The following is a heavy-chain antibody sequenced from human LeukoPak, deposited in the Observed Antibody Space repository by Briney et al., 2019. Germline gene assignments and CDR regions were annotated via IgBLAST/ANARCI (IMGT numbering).Heavy chain of an antibody. CDR3: ARDGQIYYYSYYYMDV. V-gene: IGHV4-61*02. Sequence: PSQTLSLTCTVYGGSISSGSYYWSWIRQPAGKGLEWIGRIYTSGSTNYNPSLKSRVTISVDTSKNQFSLKLSSVTAADTAVYYCARDGQIYYYSYYYMDVWGKGTTVTISS. CDR1: GGSISSGSYY. J-gene: IGHJ6*03. CDR2: IYTSGST. D-gene: IGHD3-10*01.